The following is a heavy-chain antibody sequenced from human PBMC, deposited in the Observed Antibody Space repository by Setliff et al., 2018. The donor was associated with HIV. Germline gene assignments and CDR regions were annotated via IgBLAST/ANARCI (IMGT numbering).Heavy chain of an antibody. D-gene: IGHD6-19*01. CDR2: TRNKANSYTT. V-gene: IGHV3-72*01. J-gene: IGHJ4*02. CDR1: GFTLSDQY. Sequence: GGSLRLSCAASGFTLSDQYMDWVRQAPGKGLEWVGRTRNKANSYTTEYAASVKGRISISRDDSKNSVYLQMNSLKTEDTAVYYCARARYSSGYYVSSDYWGQGTLVTVSS. CDR3: ARARYSSGYYVSSDY.